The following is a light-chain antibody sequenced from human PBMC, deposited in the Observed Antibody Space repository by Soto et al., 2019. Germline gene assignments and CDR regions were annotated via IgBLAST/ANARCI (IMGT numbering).Light chain of an antibody. V-gene: IGKV1-5*01. Sequence: DIQMTQSPSTLSVSVGDRVTITCRASQSISTWLAWYQQKPGKAPKFLIYDASTLESGVPSRFSGSGTGTEFTLTISSLQPDDFATYYCQQYSGYPWTFGQGSKVEIK. CDR3: QQYSGYPWT. CDR2: DAS. J-gene: IGKJ1*01. CDR1: QSISTW.